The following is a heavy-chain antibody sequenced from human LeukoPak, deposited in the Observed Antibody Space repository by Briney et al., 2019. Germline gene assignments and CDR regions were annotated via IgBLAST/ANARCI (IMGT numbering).Heavy chain of an antibody. CDR3: ARFVVVPAGGGY. D-gene: IGHD2-2*01. CDR1: GGSISSSSYY. J-gene: IGHJ4*02. Sequence: KTSETLPLTCTVSGGSISSSSYYWGWIRQPPGKGLEWIGSIYYSGSTYYNPSLKSRVTISVDTSKNQFSLKLSSVTAADTAVYYCARFVVVPAGGGYWGQGTLVTVSS. CDR2: IYYSGST. V-gene: IGHV4-39*01.